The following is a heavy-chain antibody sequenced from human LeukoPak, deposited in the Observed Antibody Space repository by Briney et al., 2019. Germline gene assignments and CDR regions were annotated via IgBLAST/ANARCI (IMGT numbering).Heavy chain of an antibody. V-gene: IGHV1-18*01. J-gene: IGHJ5*02. CDR2: ISAYNGNT. D-gene: IGHD3-22*01. Sequence: ASVKVSCKASGYTFTNYGISWVRQAPGQGLEWMGWISAYNGNTNYAQKLQGRVTMTTDTSTSTAYMELRSLRPDDTAVYYCARSAYYDSSGYHPNWFDPWGQGTLVAVSS. CDR3: ARSAYYDSSGYHPNWFDP. CDR1: GYTFTNYG.